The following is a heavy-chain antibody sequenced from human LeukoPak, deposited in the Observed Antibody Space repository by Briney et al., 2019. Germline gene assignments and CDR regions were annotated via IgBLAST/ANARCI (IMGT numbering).Heavy chain of an antibody. V-gene: IGHV3-15*01. J-gene: IGHJ4*02. CDR1: GFTFNNFW. CDR2: IKSQTDGGTA. Sequence: GGSLRLSCAASGFTFNNFWMSWVRQAPGKGLEWIGRIKSQTDGGTADYAAPVKGRFTISRDDSKTTLFLQMNSLKTEDTAMYYCATDLLDYWGRVTLVTVSS. CDR3: ATDLLDY.